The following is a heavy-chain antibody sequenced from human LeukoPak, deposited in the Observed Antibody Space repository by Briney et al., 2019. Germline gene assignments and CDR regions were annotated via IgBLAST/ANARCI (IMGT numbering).Heavy chain of an antibody. CDR3: ARGYYAFDI. J-gene: IGHJ3*02. Sequence: KASETLSLTCTVSGGSISSYYWSWIRQPPGKGLEWIGYIYYSGSTNYNPSLKSRVTISVDTSKNQFSLKLSSVTAADTAVYYCARGYYAFDIWGQGTMVTVSS. D-gene: IGHD1-1*01. CDR1: GGSISSYY. CDR2: IYYSGST. V-gene: IGHV4-59*01.